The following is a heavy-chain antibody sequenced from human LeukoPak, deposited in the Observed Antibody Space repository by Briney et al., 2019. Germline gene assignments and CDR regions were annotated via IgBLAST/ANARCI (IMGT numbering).Heavy chain of an antibody. J-gene: IGHJ3*02. CDR1: GGTFNSYS. Sequence: AVNVSYKASGGTFNSYSILWVRQAPGQGRVWMGGIIPIFGTANYAQKIQGRATITTHESTSRAYMELSSLRSEDTAVYYCARVGAPNSSSSGHAFDIWGQGTMVTVSS. D-gene: IGHD6-6*01. V-gene: IGHV1-69*05. CDR3: ARVGAPNSSSSGHAFDI. CDR2: IIPIFGTA.